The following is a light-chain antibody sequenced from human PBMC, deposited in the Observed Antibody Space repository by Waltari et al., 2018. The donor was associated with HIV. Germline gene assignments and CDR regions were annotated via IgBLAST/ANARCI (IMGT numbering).Light chain of an antibody. J-gene: IGKJ2*01. CDR2: DAS. CDR3: QHRGDWYT. CDR1: QSLSNY. Sequence: EIVLSQSPASLSLSPGERSTLSCRASQSLSNYLAWYQQKPGQAPRLLIYDASTRVTGIPARFRGSGSGTDFTLTISSLDPGDFAIYYCQHRGDWYTFGQGTKLEI. V-gene: IGKV3-11*01.